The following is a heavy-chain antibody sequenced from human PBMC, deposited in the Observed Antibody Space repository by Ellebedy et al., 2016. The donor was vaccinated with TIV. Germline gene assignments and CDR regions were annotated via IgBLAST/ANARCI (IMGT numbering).Heavy chain of an antibody. Sequence: GESLKISCAASGFTFSSYAMSWVRQAPGKGLEWVSVISGCGGDTHYADSVKGRFTISRDNSNNTLYLQMNTLRAEDTAVYYCAKDVWFGDLSPLSPWGQGTLVTVSS. CDR1: GFTFSSYA. V-gene: IGHV3-23*01. CDR3: AKDVWFGDLSPLSP. J-gene: IGHJ4*02. D-gene: IGHD3-10*01. CDR2: ISGCGGDT.